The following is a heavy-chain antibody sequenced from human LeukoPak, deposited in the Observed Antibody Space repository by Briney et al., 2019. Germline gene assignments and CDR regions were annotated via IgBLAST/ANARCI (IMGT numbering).Heavy chain of an antibody. J-gene: IGHJ4*02. V-gene: IGHV1-46*01. CDR2: INPSGGST. CDR3: ARGKSIGDFDY. Sequence: ASVKVSCKASGGTFSSYAISWVRQAPGQGLEWIGIINPSGGSTSYAQKFQGRVTMTRDTSTSTVYMELSSLRSEDTAVYYCARGKSIGDFDYWGQGTLVTVSS. CDR1: GGTFSSYA.